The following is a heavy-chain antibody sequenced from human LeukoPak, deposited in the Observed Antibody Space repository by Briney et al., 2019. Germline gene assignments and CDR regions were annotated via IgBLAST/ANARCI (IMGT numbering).Heavy chain of an antibody. Sequence: SETLSLTCTVSGGSISPYYWSWIRQPPGKGLEWIGYIYYSGSTNYNPSLTGRVTISVDTSQRQLSLRLNSVTAADTAVYYCARQSQGYCSSTSCHSWFDPWGQGTLVTVSS. CDR1: GGSISPYY. V-gene: IGHV4-59*08. CDR2: IYYSGST. J-gene: IGHJ5*02. D-gene: IGHD2-2*01. CDR3: ARQSQGYCSSTSCHSWFDP.